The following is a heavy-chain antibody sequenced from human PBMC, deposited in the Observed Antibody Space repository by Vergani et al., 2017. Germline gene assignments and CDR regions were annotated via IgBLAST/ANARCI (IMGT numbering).Heavy chain of an antibody. Sequence: QVQLVQSGAEVKKPGSSVKVSCKASGGTFSSYAISWVRQAPGQGLEWMGGIIPIFGTANYAQKFQGRVTITADESTSTAYMELSSLRSVDTAVYYCARFYSGYSSSWDPTDRYYYYMDVWGKGTTVTVSS. V-gene: IGHV1-69*12. CDR1: GGTFSSYA. CDR3: ARFYSGYSSSWDPTDRYYYYMDV. J-gene: IGHJ6*03. CDR2: IIPIFGTA. D-gene: IGHD6-13*01.